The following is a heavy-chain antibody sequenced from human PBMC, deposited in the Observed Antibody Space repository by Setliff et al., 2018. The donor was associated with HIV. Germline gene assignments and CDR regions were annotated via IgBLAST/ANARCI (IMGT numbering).Heavy chain of an antibody. V-gene: IGHV1-69*10. CDR2: IIPILGIA. Sequence: SVKVSCKASGYSFTDYYIHWVRQAPGQGLEWMGGIIPILGIANYAQKFQGRVTITADKSTSTAYMELSSLRSEDTAVYYCARVREEQLAPLPNWYFDLWGRGTPVTVSS. CDR3: ARVREEQLAPLPNWYFDL. D-gene: IGHD6-6*01. CDR1: GYSFTDYY. J-gene: IGHJ2*01.